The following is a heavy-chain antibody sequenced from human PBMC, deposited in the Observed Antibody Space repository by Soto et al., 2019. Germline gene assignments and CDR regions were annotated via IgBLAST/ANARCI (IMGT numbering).Heavy chain of an antibody. CDR1: GFTFGDYA. CDR3: TVGIVGATDYYYYGMDV. V-gene: IGHV3-49*03. D-gene: IGHD1-26*01. CDR2: IRSKAYGGTT. Sequence: SLRLSCTASGFTFGDYAMSWFRQAPGKGLEWVGFIRSKAYGGTTEYAASVKGRFTISRDDSKSIAYLQMNSLKTEDTAVYYCTVGIVGATDYYYYGMDVRGQGTTVTVS. J-gene: IGHJ6*02.